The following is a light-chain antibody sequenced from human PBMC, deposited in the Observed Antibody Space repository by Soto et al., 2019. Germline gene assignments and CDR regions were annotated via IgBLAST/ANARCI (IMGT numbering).Light chain of an antibody. CDR2: GAS. CDR1: QSVSSSY. Sequence: EIVLTQSPVTLSLSPGERATLSCRASQSVSSSYLAWYQQKPGQAPRLLIYGASSRATGIPDRFSGSGSGTDFTLTISRLEPEDFAVYYCQQYGRGVFTFGPGTKVDIK. CDR3: QQYGRGVFT. J-gene: IGKJ3*01. V-gene: IGKV3-20*01.